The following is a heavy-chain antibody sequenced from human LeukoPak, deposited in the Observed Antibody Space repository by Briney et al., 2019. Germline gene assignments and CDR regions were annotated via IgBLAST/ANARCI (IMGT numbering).Heavy chain of an antibody. V-gene: IGHV1-46*01. CDR1: GYTFTSCY. D-gene: IGHD6-13*01. CDR3: ASAGSSSWYYN. J-gene: IGHJ4*02. CDR2: INPSGGST. Sequence: ASVEVSCKASGYTFTSCYMHWVRQAPGQGLEWMGIINPSGGSTSYAQKFQGRVTMTRDMSTSTVYMELSSLRSEDTAVYYCASAGSSSWYYNWGQGTLVTVSS.